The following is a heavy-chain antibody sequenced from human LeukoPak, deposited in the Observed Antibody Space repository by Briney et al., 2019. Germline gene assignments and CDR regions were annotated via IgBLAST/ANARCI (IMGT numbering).Heavy chain of an antibody. CDR1: GYSISSGYY. CDR3: ARLWGSDFWSGYWYYFNY. V-gene: IGHV4-38-2*01. D-gene: IGHD3-3*01. CDR2: IYHSGST. Sequence: SETLSLTCAVSGYSISSGYYWGWIRPPPGKGREWIGSIYHSGSTYYNPSLKSRVTISVDTSKNQFSLKLSSVTAADTAVYYCARLWGSDFWSGYWYYFNYWGQGTLVTVSS. J-gene: IGHJ4*02.